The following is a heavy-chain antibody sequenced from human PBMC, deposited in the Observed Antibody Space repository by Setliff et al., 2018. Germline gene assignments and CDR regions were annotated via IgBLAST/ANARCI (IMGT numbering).Heavy chain of an antibody. CDR1: DVSISDTTYY. D-gene: IGHD1-26*01. Sequence: SETLSLTCSVSDVSISDTTYYWAWVRQPPGKGLEWIGTVSFFGASYSNPSLKSRLTISLDKSGNRFSLNLTSVTAADTAVYFCARDNPIVGATDYWGQGILVTVSS. CDR2: VSFFGAS. CDR3: ARDNPIVGATDY. V-gene: IGHV4-39*07. J-gene: IGHJ4*02.